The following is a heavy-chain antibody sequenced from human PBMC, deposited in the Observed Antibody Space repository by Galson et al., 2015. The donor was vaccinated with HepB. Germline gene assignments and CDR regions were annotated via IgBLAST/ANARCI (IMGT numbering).Heavy chain of an antibody. CDR2: ICISYSII. V-gene: IGHV3-11*01. D-gene: IGHD6-25*01. CDR3: ARAALGWFDH. CDR1: GFTFSDYC. J-gene: IGHJ5*02. Sequence: SLRLSCAASGFTFSDYCMSWIRQAPGKGLEWVSYICISYSIIYYADSVKGRFTISRDDVKNSLYLQMNILRAEDTAVYYCARAALGWFDHWGQGTLVTVSS.